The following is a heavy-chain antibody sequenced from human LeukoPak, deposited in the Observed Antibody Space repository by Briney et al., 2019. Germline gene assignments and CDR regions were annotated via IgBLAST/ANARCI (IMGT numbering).Heavy chain of an antibody. V-gene: IGHV1-69*13. CDR1: AGTFSSYA. CDR3: ARSLVDYGSGSYRSFDY. D-gene: IGHD3-10*01. CDR2: ILPIFGTA. J-gene: IGHJ4*02. Sequence: SVNAASKPSAGTFSSYAIRWVRQAPGQGREWMGGILPIFGTANYAQKFQGRVTITADESTSTAYMELSSLRSEDTAVYYCARSLVDYGSGSYRSFDYWGQGTLVTVSS.